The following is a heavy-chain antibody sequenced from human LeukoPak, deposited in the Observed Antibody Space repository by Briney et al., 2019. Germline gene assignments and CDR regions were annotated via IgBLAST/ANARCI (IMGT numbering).Heavy chain of an antibody. CDR3: ARDDFEYSVHYGMDV. Sequence: SETLSLTCSVSGGSISSYYWSWIRQPAGKGLEWIGRVHRSGDTNYNPSLKSRLTMSVETSKNQISLRLRSVSAADTAVYYCARDDFEYSVHYGMDVRGQGTTVTVSS. CDR1: GGSISSYY. CDR2: VHRSGDT. V-gene: IGHV4-4*07. D-gene: IGHD3-9*01. J-gene: IGHJ6*02.